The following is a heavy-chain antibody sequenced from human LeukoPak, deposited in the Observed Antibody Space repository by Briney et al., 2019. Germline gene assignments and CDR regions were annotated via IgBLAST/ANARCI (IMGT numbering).Heavy chain of an antibody. CDR2: ISGSGTNT. D-gene: IGHD5-18*01. CDR1: GFTFSSYA. CDR3: ARDLVETTMWGFDY. V-gene: IGHV3-23*01. Sequence: GGSLRLSCAASGFTFSSYAMSWVRQAPGKGLEWVSAISGSGTNTDYADSVKGRFTISRDNSKNTLYLQMNSLRAEDTAVYYCARDLVETTMWGFDYWGQGTLVTVSS. J-gene: IGHJ4*02.